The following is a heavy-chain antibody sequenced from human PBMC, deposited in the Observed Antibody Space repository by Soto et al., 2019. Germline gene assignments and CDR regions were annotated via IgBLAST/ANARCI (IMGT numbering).Heavy chain of an antibody. CDR1: GFSLSTSGVG. Sequence: SGPTLVKPTQTLTLTCTFSGFSLSTSGVGVGWIRQPPGKALEWLALIYWDDDKRYSPSLKSRLTITKDTSKNQVVLTMTNMDPVDTATYYCAHSYFYVYCGGDCFIFDYWGQGTLVTVSS. CDR3: AHSYFYVYCGGDCFIFDY. V-gene: IGHV2-5*02. CDR2: IYWDDDK. D-gene: IGHD2-21*01. J-gene: IGHJ4*02.